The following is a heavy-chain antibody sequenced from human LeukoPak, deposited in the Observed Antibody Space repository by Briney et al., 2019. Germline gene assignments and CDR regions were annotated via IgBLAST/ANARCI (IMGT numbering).Heavy chain of an antibody. J-gene: IGHJ4*02. Sequence: GGSLRLSCAASGFTFSSYGMYWVRQAPGKGLEWVAVISYDGSNKYYADSVKGRFTISRDNSKNTLYLQMNSLRAEDTAVYYCAKDFGVYYDRYNFDYWGQGTLVTVSS. CDR1: GFTFSSYG. CDR2: ISYDGSNK. CDR3: AKDFGVYYDRYNFDY. D-gene: IGHD3-22*01. V-gene: IGHV3-30*18.